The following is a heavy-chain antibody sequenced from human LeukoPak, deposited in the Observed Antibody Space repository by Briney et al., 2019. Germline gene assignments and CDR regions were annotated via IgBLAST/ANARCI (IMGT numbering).Heavy chain of an antibody. CDR2: ISYDGSNK. CDR3: ASRSQGIAARRDY. Sequence: PGGSLRLSCAASGFTFSSYAMHWVRQAPGKGLEWVAVISYDGSNKYYADSVKGRFTISRDNSKNTLYLQMNSLRAEDTAVYYCASRSQGIAARRDYWGQGTLVTVSS. D-gene: IGHD6-6*01. V-gene: IGHV3-30-3*01. CDR1: GFTFSSYA. J-gene: IGHJ4*02.